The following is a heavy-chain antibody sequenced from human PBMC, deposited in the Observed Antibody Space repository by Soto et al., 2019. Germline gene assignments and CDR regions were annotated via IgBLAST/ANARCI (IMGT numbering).Heavy chain of an antibody. CDR3: ARLTYDFLTGYHISFDY. CDR1: GYTLTTSG. V-gene: IGHV1-18*01. Sequence: QVHLVQSGGEVKKPGASVKVSCKASGYTLTTSGISWVRQAPGKGLECMGWISVYTGNTNYAQNLQGRVTMTIDTDTSTAYMELRSLRSDDTAVYYCARLTYDFLTGYHISFDYWGQGPLVTVSS. J-gene: IGHJ4*02. D-gene: IGHD3-9*01. CDR2: ISVYTGNT.